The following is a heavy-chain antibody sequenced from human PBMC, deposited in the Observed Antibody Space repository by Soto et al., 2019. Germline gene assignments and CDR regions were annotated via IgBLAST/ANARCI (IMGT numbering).Heavy chain of an antibody. J-gene: IGHJ4*02. D-gene: IGHD1-26*01. Sequence: QVQLVQSGAEVKKPGSSVKVSCKASGVTFSSYAISWGRQAPGQGLEWLGGIIPMFGTANYAQKFQVRVTITADESTNTAYMELSSLRSEDTAVYYCARAVGATMDFDYWGQVTLVTVSS. CDR3: ARAVGATMDFDY. CDR2: IIPMFGTA. V-gene: IGHV1-69*01. CDR1: GVTFSSYA.